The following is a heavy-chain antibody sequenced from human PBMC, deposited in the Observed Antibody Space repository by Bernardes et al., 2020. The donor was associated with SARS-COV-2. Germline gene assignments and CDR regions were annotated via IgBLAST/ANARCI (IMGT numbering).Heavy chain of an antibody. Sequence: GGSLRLSCAASGFTFSTYAMNWVRQAPGEGLEWVSAITGSGGSTYYADSVKGRFTISRDNSKNTLYLQMDSLRAEDTAVYYCAKDPVNCNAGSCYYFDYWGQGTLVTVSS. D-gene: IGHD2-15*01. CDR2: ITGSGGST. CDR1: GFTFSTYA. CDR3: AKDPVNCNAGSCYYFDY. V-gene: IGHV3-23*01. J-gene: IGHJ4*02.